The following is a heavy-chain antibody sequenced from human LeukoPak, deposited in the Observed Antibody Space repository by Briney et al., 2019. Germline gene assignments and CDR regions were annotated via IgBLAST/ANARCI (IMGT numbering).Heavy chain of an antibody. CDR3: ARYSVDTSGYPKLDY. J-gene: IGHJ4*02. Sequence: GGSLRLSCAASGFTFSDYSMNWVRQAPGKGLEWVSSIGSSGTHIYYADSVKGRFTVSRDNAQNSLYLQMNSVRAEDTAVYYCARYSVDTSGYPKLDYWGQGTLVIVFS. CDR1: GFTFSDYS. D-gene: IGHD3-22*01. V-gene: IGHV3-21*01. CDR2: IGSSGTHI.